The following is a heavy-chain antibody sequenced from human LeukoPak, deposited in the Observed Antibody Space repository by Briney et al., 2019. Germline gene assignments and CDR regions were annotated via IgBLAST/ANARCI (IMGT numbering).Heavy chain of an antibody. CDR1: GGSISSYY. D-gene: IGHD2-2*01. J-gene: IGHJ4*02. CDR3: AKGYCRGNSCYDDRGAFDY. V-gene: IGHV4-38-2*02. CDR2: IYHSGTA. Sequence: SETLSLTCTVSGGSISSYYWGWIRQYPGKGLEWIGSIYHSGTAYYNPSLKSRVTISVDTSKNQFSLKLSSVTAADTAVYYCAKGYCRGNSCYDDRGAFDYWGQGTLVTVSS.